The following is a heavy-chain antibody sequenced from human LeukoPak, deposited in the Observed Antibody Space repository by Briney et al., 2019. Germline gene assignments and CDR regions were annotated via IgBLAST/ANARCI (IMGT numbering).Heavy chain of an antibody. J-gene: IGHJ6*03. CDR1: GYTFTSYG. Sequence: ASVKVSCKASGYTFTSYGINWVRQATGQGLEWMGWMNPNSGNTGYAQKFQGRVTITRNTSISTAYMELSSLRSEDTAVYYCARGTLWFGELSYYYYYMDVWGKGTTVTVSS. D-gene: IGHD3-10*01. CDR3: ARGTLWFGELSYYYYYMDV. V-gene: IGHV1-8*03. CDR2: MNPNSGNT.